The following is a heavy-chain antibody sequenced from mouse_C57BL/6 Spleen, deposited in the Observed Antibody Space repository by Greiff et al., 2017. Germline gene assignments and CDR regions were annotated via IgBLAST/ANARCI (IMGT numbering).Heavy chain of an antibody. V-gene: IGHV1-74*01. CDR1: GYTFTSYW. CDR3: AILAFENYFDY. J-gene: IGHJ2*01. CDR2: IHPSDSDT. Sequence: VQLQQPGAELVKPGASVKVSCKASGYTFTSYWMHWVKQRPGQGLEWIGRIHPSDSDTNYNQKFKGKATLTVNKSSSTAYMPLSSLTSEDSAVYYCAILAFENYFDYWGQGATLSVSS.